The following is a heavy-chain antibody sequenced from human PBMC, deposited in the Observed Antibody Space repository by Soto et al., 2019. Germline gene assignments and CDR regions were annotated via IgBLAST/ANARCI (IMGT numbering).Heavy chain of an antibody. CDR1: GDSISRSSYA. J-gene: IGHJ4*02. CDR2: IYFSGST. CDR3: ARLRIAVAAYFDY. V-gene: IGHV4-39*01. Sequence: KPSETLSLTCTVSGDSISRSSYAWGWIRQPPGKGLEWIGSIYFSGSTYFSPSLKSRVTISVDTSKDQFSLKLSSVTAADTAVYYCARLRIAVAAYFDYWGQGTLVTVS. D-gene: IGHD6-19*01.